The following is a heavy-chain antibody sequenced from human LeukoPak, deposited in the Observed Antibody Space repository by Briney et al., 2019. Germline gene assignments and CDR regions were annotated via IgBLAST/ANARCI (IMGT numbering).Heavy chain of an antibody. J-gene: IGHJ6*03. CDR2: IIPIFGTA. V-gene: IGHV1-69*05. CDR1: GGTFSSYA. CDR3: ARGGGQQATYYYMDV. D-gene: IGHD6-13*01. Sequence: GSSVKVSCKASGGTFSSYAISWVRQAPGQGLEWMGGIIPIFGTANYAQKFQGRVTITTDESTSTAYMELSSLRSEDTAVYYCARGGGQQATYYYMDVWGKGTTVTVSS.